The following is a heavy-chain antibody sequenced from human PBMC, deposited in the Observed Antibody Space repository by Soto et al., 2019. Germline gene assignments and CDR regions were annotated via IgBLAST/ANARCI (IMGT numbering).Heavy chain of an antibody. D-gene: IGHD2-15*01. V-gene: IGHV3-33*01. J-gene: IGHJ4*02. CDR1: GFTFSSYG. CDR3: AREAPYCSGGSCYPHFDY. Sequence: QVQLVESGGGVVQPGRSLRLSCAASGFTFSSYGMHWVRQAPGKGLEWVAVIWYDGSNKYYADSVKGRFTISRDNSKNTLYLPMNSLRAEDTAVYYCAREAPYCSGGSCYPHFDYWGQGTLVTVSS. CDR2: IWYDGSNK.